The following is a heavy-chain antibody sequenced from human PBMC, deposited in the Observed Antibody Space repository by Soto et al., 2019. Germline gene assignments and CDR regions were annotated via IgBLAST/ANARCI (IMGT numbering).Heavy chain of an antibody. V-gene: IGHV4-34*01. CDR2: INHSGRT. CDR3: ARGRKYYDFWSGYSHPRYYFNY. CDR1: GGSFRGYC. Sequence: XETLALTCAVYGGSFRGYCGSWIRQPPGKGLEWIGEINHSGRTNYNPSLKSRVTISVDTSKSQFSLKLSSVTAADTAVYYCARGRKYYDFWSGYSHPRYYFNYWGQGTLVTVSS. D-gene: IGHD3-3*01. J-gene: IGHJ4*02.